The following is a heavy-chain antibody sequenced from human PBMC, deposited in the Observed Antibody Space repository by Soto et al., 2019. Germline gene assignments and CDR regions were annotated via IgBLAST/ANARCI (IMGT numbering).Heavy chain of an antibody. Sequence: SETLSLTCTVSGGSISSYHWSWIRQPPGKGLEWIGYIYHSGSTNYNPSLKSRVTISLDTSKSQFSLKLSSVTAADTAVYFCARAFGPSGWCDTWGQGTVVTV. V-gene: IGHV4-59*01. CDR2: IYHSGST. J-gene: IGHJ5*02. D-gene: IGHD3-3*01. CDR3: ARAFGPSGWCDT. CDR1: GGSISSYH.